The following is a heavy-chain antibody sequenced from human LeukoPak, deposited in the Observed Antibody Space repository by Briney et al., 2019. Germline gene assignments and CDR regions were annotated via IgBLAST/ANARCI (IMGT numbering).Heavy chain of an antibody. V-gene: IGHV4-30-4*08. CDR1: SGSISSGDYY. J-gene: IGHJ5*02. CDR3: ARDLMGTMVRRGFDP. CDR2: IYYSGST. D-gene: IGHD3-10*01. Sequence: SQTLSLTCTVSSGSISSGDYYWRWIRQPPGKGLEWIGYIYYSGSTYYNPSLKSRVTISVDTSKNQFSLKLSSVTAADTAVYYCARDLMGTMVRRGFDPWGQGTLVTVSS.